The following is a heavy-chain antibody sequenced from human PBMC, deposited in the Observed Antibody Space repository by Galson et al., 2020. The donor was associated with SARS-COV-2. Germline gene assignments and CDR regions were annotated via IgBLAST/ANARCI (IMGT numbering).Heavy chain of an antibody. D-gene: IGHD3-22*01. V-gene: IGHV2-26*01. J-gene: IGHJ6*03. Sequence: SGPTLVKPTETLTLTCTVSGFSLSNARMGVSWIRQPPGKALEWLAHIFSNDEKSYSTSLKSRLTISKDTPKSQVVLTMTNMDPVDTATYYCARITGLYYSDNSGHGNYYYMDVWGKGTTVTISS. CDR1: GFSLSNARMG. CDR3: ARITGLYYSDNSGHGNYYYMDV. CDR2: IFSNDEK.